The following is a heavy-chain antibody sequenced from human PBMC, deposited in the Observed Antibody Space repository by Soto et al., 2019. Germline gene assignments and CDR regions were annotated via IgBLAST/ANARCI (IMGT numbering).Heavy chain of an antibody. D-gene: IGHD6-13*01. J-gene: IGHJ4*02. CDR1: GYTFTTYG. V-gene: IGHV1-18*04. Sequence: QVQLVQSGAEVKIPGASVKVSCKASGYTFTTYGISWVRQAPGQVLEWMGWISPYNGNTIYAQRFQGRVSMTTDTSTTTAHLELRSLRVDDTAMYYCSRVSATGRPFDYWGQGTLVTVSS. CDR2: ISPYNGNT. CDR3: SRVSATGRPFDY.